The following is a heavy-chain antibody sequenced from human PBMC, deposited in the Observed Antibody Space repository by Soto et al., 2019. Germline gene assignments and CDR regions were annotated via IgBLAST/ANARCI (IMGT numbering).Heavy chain of an antibody. CDR2: IIPILGIA. CDR3: ANGHAYEDADY. J-gene: IGHJ4*02. D-gene: IGHD5-12*01. Sequence: QVQLVQSGAEVKKPGSSVKVSCKASGGTFSSYTISWVRQAPGQGLEWMGRIIPILGIANYAQKFQGRVTVTADKSTSTAYMALSSLRYEDTAVDSGANGHAYEDADYGGQGTLVTVSS. V-gene: IGHV1-69*02. CDR1: GGTFSSYT.